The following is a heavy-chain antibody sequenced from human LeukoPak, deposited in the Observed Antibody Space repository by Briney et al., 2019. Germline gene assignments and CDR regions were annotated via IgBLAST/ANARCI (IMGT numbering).Heavy chain of an antibody. V-gene: IGHV3-23*01. Sequence: GGSLRLSCAASGFTFSIYAMSWVRQAPGKGLQWVSSITSRGESTWYVDSVKGRFTITRDNSENTLYLQMHSLRAGDTAVYYCARDRPNYYGSDGHYYRRDGDYWGRGTLVSVSS. J-gene: IGHJ4*02. CDR1: GFTFSIYA. CDR2: ITSRGEST. D-gene: IGHD3-22*01. CDR3: ARDRPNYYGSDGHYYRRDGDY.